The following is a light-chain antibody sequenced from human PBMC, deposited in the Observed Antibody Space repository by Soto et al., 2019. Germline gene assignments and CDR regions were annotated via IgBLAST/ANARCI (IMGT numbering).Light chain of an antibody. CDR1: QSVNSN. CDR3: QQYNNWPRGT. Sequence: EIVLTQSPGTLSLSPGERATLSCRASQSVNSNFLAWYQQKPGQAPRVLIYGTSTRATGIPVRFSGSGSGTEFTLTISSLQSEDFAVYYCQQYNNWPRGTFGQGTRLEI. J-gene: IGKJ5*01. V-gene: IGKV3-15*01. CDR2: GTS.